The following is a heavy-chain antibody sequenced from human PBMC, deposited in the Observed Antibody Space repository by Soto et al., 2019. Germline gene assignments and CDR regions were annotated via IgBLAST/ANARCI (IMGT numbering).Heavy chain of an antibody. J-gene: IGHJ4*02. Sequence: GESLKISCKGSGYSFAGYWITWVRQKPGKGLEWMGRIDPSDSQTYYSPSFRGHVTISVTKSITTVFLQWSSLRASDTAMYYCARQIYDSDTGPNFQYYFDPWGPGTPVTLCS. CDR3: ARQIYDSDTGPNFQYYFDP. V-gene: IGHV5-10-1*01. CDR2: IDPSDSQT. CDR1: GYSFAGYW. D-gene: IGHD3-22*01.